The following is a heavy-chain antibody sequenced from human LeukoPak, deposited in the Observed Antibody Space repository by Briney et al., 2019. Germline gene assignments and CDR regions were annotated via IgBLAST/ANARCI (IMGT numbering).Heavy chain of an antibody. D-gene: IGHD6-13*01. J-gene: IGHJ4*02. CDR3: ANREEQQLVEYYLYY. Sequence: GGSLRLSCGASGFTFGNFAVLWVRLRPGKGLQWVSTISGSGDGTYYADSVKGRLTISRDNSKNTLYLQMNSLRAEDTAVYYCANREEQQLVEYYLYYWGQGTVDSVRS. CDR1: GFTFGNFA. CDR2: ISGSGDGT. V-gene: IGHV3-23*01.